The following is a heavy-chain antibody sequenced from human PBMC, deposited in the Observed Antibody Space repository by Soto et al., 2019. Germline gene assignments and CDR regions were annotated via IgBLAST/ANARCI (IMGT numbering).Heavy chain of an antibody. J-gene: IGHJ5*02. V-gene: IGHV1-69*04. D-gene: IGHD2-2*01. CDR1: GGTFSSYT. CDR3: ARESRPSIVVVPAAKGPGWFDP. CDR2: IIPILGIA. Sequence: ASVKVSCKASGGTFSSYTISWVRQAPGQGLEWMGRIIPILGIANYAQKFQGRVTITADKSTSTAYMELSSLRSEDTAVYYCARESRPSIVVVPAAKGPGWFDPWGQGTLVTVSS.